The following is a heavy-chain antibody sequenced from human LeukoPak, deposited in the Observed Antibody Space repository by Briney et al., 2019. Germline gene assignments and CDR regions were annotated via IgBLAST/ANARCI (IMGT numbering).Heavy chain of an antibody. CDR2: IKTSGST. J-gene: IGHJ6*03. D-gene: IGHD2-15*01. CDR3: ASLVAAPRDYMDV. V-gene: IGHV4-4*07. Sequence: SETLSLTCSVSGYSIRSGYHWTLIRQPAGKGLEWIGRIKTSGSTNYNPSLKSRVTISVDTSKNQFSLKLSAVTAADTAVYYCASLVAAPRDYMDVWGKGTTVTVSS. CDR1: GYSIRSGYH.